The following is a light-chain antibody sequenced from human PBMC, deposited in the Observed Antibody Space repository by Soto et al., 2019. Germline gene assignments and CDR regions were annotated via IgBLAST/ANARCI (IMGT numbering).Light chain of an antibody. CDR2: DAS. J-gene: IGKJ4*01. Sequence: EIVLTQSPGTLSLSPGERATLSCGASQSVSSYLAWYQQKPGQSPRLLIYDASNRATGIPARFSGSGSGTDFTLTISSLEPEDFAVYYCQQRSNWRWLTFGGGTKVHIK. V-gene: IGKV3-11*01. CDR1: QSVSSY. CDR3: QQRSNWRWLT.